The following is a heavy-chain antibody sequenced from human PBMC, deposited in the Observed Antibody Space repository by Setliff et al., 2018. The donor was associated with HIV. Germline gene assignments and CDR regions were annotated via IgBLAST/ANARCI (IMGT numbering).Heavy chain of an antibody. Sequence: PSETLSLTCTVSGGSISRDSFYWGWFRQPPGEGLEWIGSIYYSGTTYYAPSLETRLTISVDTSTNQFSLKLTSVTAADTAMYFCAGDSGYPSNWFDPWGRGILVTVSS. CDR2: IYYSGTT. V-gene: IGHV4-39*02. J-gene: IGHJ5*02. CDR3: AGDSGYPSNWFDP. CDR1: GGSISRDSFY. D-gene: IGHD3-22*01.